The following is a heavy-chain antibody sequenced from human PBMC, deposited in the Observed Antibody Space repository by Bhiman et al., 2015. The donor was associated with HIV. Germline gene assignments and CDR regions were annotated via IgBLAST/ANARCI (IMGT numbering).Heavy chain of an antibody. D-gene: IGHD7-27*01. Sequence: QVQLVESGGGVVQPGRSLRLSCVVSGFTFSSYGVHWVRQAPGKGLEWVAIISFDGSNEYYVDSVKGRFTISRDNSKNTLYLQMNSLRPEDTAVYYCAREGDWGSDFDYWGQGTLVTVSS. CDR3: AREGDWGSDFDY. CDR1: GFTFSSYG. V-gene: IGHV3-30*03. J-gene: IGHJ4*02. CDR2: ISFDGSNE.